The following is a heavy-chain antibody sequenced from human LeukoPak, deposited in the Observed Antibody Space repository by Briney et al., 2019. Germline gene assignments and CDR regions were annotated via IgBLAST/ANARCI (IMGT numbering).Heavy chain of an antibody. CDR1: GYIFADYY. D-gene: IGHD3-10*01. J-gene: IGHJ5*02. CDR3: ATNILVRDIINWFDP. V-gene: IGHV1-2*02. Sequence: ASVKVSCKASGYIFADYYIHWVRQAPGQGLEWMGWIKPNSGGTRSAQKFQGRVTMTTDTSISTAYMELSSLRYDDTAVYYCATNILVRDIINWFDPWGQGTLVTVSS. CDR2: IKPNSGGT.